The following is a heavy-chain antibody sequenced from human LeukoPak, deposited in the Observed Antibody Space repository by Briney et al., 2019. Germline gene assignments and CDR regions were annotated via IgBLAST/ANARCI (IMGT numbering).Heavy chain of an antibody. D-gene: IGHD6-13*01. V-gene: IGHV1-8*03. J-gene: IGHJ5*02. CDR2: MNPNSGNT. CDR1: GYTFTSYD. Sequence: ASVKVSCKASGYTFTSYDINWVRQATGQGLEWMGWMNPNSGNTGYAQKFQGRDTITRNTSISTAYMELSSLRSEDTAVYYCARVARWYFFYWFDPWGQGTLVTVSS. CDR3: ARVARWYFFYWFDP.